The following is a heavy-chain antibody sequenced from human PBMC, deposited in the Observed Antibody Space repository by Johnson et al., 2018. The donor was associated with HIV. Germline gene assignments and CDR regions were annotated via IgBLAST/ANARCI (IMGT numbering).Heavy chain of an antibody. V-gene: IGHV3-13*01. D-gene: IGHD3-16*01. J-gene: IGHJ3*02. CDR1: GFTFTNYD. CDR2: IGSAADT. CDR3: TNQALNWGGGAFDI. Sequence: VQLVESGGGLVQPGGSLRLSCAASGFTFTNYDMHWVRQPTGYGLEWVSAIGSAADTYFPGSVKGRFTISRDNSKNTLYLQMNSLRAEDTAVYYCTNQALNWGGGAFDIWGQGTMVTVSS.